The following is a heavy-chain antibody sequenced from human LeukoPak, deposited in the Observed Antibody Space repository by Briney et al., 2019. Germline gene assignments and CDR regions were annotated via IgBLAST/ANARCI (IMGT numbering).Heavy chain of an antibody. CDR1: GFTFDGYA. CDR2: ISWNSGSI. J-gene: IGHJ4*02. V-gene: IGHV3-9*01. Sequence: GGSLRLSCAASGFTFDGYAMHWVRQAPGKGLEWVSGISWNSGSIGYADSVKGRFTISRDNAKNSLYLQMNSLRAEDTALYYCAKGSSGYFPIDYWGQGTLVTVSS. D-gene: IGHD3-22*01. CDR3: AKGSSGYFPIDY.